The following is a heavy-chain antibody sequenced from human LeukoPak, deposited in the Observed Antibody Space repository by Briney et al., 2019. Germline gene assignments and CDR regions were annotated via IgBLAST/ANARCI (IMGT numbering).Heavy chain of an antibody. CDR1: GDSISSFY. J-gene: IGHJ3*02. Sequence: SETLSLTCTVSGDSISSFYWSWIRQPPGKGLELIGYMYNSGSTNYNPSLKSRVSISVDTSKNHFSLKLSSVTAADTAVYYCARLSFDYVGGAFDIWGQGTMVTVSS. V-gene: IGHV4-59*08. CDR3: ARLSFDYVGGAFDI. D-gene: IGHD3-16*01. CDR2: MYNSGST.